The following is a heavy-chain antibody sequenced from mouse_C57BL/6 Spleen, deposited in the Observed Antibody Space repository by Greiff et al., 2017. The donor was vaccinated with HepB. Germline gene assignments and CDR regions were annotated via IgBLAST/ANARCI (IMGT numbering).Heavy chain of an antibody. V-gene: IGHV1-82*01. Sequence: QVQLQQSGPELVKPGASVKISCKASGYAFSSSWMNWVKQRPGKGLEWIGRIYPGDGDTNYNGKFKGKATLTADKSSSTAYMQLSSLTSEDSAVYFCASLLGMDYWGQGTTLTVSS. CDR2: IYPGDGDT. J-gene: IGHJ2*01. CDR3: ASLLGMDY. D-gene: IGHD2-10*01. CDR1: GYAFSSSW.